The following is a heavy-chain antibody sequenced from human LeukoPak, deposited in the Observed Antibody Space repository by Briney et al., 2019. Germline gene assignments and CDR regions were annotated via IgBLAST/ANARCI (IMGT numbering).Heavy chain of an antibody. V-gene: IGHV4-39*07. CDR2: LYYGGNS. J-gene: IGHJ5*02. D-gene: IGHD2-2*01. CDR3: ARAVVPAAPFDP. CDR1: GGSISSSNSY. Sequence: SETLSLTCTVSGGSISSSNSYRGWIRQPPGKGLEWIGSLYYGGNSYYTPSLKSRVTISVDTSKNQSSLTLSSVTAADTAVYYCARAVVPAAPFDPWGQGTLVTVSS.